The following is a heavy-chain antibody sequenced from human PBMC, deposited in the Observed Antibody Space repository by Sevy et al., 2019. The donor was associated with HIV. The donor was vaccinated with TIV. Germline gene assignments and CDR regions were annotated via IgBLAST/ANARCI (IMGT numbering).Heavy chain of an antibody. V-gene: IGHV3-74*01. CDR1: GFTFSSYW. J-gene: IGHJ2*01. D-gene: IGHD2-15*01. Sequence: GGSLRLSCAASGFTFSSYWMHWVRQAPGKGLVWVSRINSDGSSTSYADSVKGRFTISRDNAKNTLYLQMNSLRAKDTAVYYCARDSYNGGNVFWYFDLWGRGTLVTVSS. CDR3: ARDSYNGGNVFWYFDL. CDR2: INSDGSST.